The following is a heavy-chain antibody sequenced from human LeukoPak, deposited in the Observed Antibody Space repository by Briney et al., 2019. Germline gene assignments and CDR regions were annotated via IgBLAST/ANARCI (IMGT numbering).Heavy chain of an antibody. J-gene: IGHJ3*02. CDR3: ARIDAFDI. Sequence: PGGSLRLSCVASGFTFSSYWMHWVRQAPGKGLEWVSYISSRGSYTYYADSVKGRFTISRDNAKNSLYLQMNSLRAEDTAVYYCARIDAFDIWGQGTMVTVSS. CDR2: ISSRGSYT. CDR1: GFTFSSYW. V-gene: IGHV3-21*06.